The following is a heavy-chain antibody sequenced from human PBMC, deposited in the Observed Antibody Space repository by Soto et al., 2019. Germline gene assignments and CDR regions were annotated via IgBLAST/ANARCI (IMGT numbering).Heavy chain of an antibody. J-gene: IGHJ6*02. CDR1: GFTFSSYA. V-gene: IGHV3-23*01. D-gene: IGHD6-19*01. Sequence: PGGSLRLSCAASGFTFSSYAMSWVRQAPGKGLEWVSGISNIGSSTYYADSVKGRFTISRDNSKNTLYLQMNGLRAEDTAIYYCARGIAVAVAYYYGLDVWGQGTTVTAP. CDR2: ISNIGSST. CDR3: ARGIAVAVAYYYGLDV.